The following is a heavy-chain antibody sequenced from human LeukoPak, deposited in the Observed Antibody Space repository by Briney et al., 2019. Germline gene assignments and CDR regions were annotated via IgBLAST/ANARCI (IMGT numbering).Heavy chain of an antibody. V-gene: IGHV3-49*04. CDR3: TRGSARYEY. Sequence: GGSLRLSCTTSEFTFGDFPMTWVRQAPGKGLEWVGYIRAKAYGGTAEYTASVKGRFIISRDDSKRIAYLQMSSLKPEDTAVYYCTRGSARYEYWGQGTPVTVSS. J-gene: IGHJ4*02. D-gene: IGHD5-24*01. CDR1: EFTFGDFP. CDR2: IRAKAYGGTA.